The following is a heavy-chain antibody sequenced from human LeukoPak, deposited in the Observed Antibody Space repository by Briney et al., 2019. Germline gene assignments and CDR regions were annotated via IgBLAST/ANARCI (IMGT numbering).Heavy chain of an antibody. Sequence: PSETLSLTCTVSGGSISSSSYYWGWIRQPPGKGLEWIGSIYYSGSTYYNPSLKSRVTIPVDTSKNQFSLKLSSVTAADTAVYYCARDRVWFDPWGQGTLVTVSS. CDR1: GGSISSSSYY. CDR2: IYYSGST. D-gene: IGHD3-10*01. V-gene: IGHV4-39*07. J-gene: IGHJ5*02. CDR3: ARDRVWFDP.